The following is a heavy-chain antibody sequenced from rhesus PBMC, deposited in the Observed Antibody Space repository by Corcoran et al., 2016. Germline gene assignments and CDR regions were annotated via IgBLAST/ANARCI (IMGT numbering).Heavy chain of an antibody. J-gene: IGHJ4*01. V-gene: IGHV4-160*01. Sequence: QVQLQQWGEGLVKPSETLSLTCAVYGGSVSGYWWVWIRQPPGKGLEWIGRIRSGGSTNYNPSLKSRVTISIYTSKNQFSLKLSSVTAADTAVYYCARLTTGAATGSYFDYWGQGVLVTVSS. CDR1: GGSVSGYW. CDR2: IRSGGST. D-gene: IGHD4-29*01. CDR3: ARLTTGAATGSYFDY.